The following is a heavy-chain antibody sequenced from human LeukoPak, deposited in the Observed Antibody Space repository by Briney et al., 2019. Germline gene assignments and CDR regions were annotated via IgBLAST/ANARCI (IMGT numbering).Heavy chain of an antibody. Sequence: GGSLRLSCAASGFTVSSNYMSWVRQAPGKGLEWVSVIYSGGSTHYADSVKGRFTISRDNSKNTLYLQMNSLRAEDPAVYYCARDDVTLRFPYYYYYMDVWGKGTTVTVSS. CDR3: ARDDVTLRFPYYYYYMDV. V-gene: IGHV3-53*05. CDR2: IYSGGST. CDR1: GFTVSSNY. D-gene: IGHD5/OR15-5a*01. J-gene: IGHJ6*03.